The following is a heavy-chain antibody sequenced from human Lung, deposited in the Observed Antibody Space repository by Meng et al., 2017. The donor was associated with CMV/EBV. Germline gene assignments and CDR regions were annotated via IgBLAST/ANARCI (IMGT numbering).Heavy chain of an antibody. J-gene: IGHJ6*02. CDR1: GFIVSSNY. CDR3: ARDRGYSYGSLGRDV. CDR2: IYSGGST. D-gene: IGHD5-18*01. V-gene: IGHV3-53*01. Sequence: SCAASGFIVSSNYMSWVRQAPRKGLEWVSVIYSGGSTYYADSMKGRFTISRDNSKNTLYLQMNSLRAEDTAVYYCARDRGYSYGSLGRDVWGQAXTVTVSS.